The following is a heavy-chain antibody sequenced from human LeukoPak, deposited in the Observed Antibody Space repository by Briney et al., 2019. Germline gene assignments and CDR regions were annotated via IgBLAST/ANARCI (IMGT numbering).Heavy chain of an antibody. CDR3: ARSAYLRFLESYYYMDV. V-gene: IGHV1-8*03. D-gene: IGHD3-3*01. CDR2: MNPNSGNT. J-gene: IGHJ6*03. Sequence: ASVKVSCKASGYTFTSYDINWVRQATGQGLEWMGWMNPNSGNTGYAQKFQGRVTITRNTSISTAYMELSSLRSEDPAVYYCARSAYLRFLESYYYMDVWGKGTTVTVSS. CDR1: GYTFTSYD.